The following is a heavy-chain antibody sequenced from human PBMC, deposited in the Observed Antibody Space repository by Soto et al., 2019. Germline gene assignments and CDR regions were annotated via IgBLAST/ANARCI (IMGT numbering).Heavy chain of an antibody. J-gene: IGHJ6*02. CDR1: GYSFTSYW. D-gene: IGHD3-9*01. V-gene: IGHV5-51*01. CDR3: ARHSRYFDSLFAEAYGMDV. CDR2: IYPGDSDT. Sequence: GESLKISCKGSGYSFTSYWIGWVRQMPGKGLEWMGIIYPGDSDTRYSPSFQGQVTISADKSIGTAYLQWSSLKASDTARYYCARHSRYFDSLFAEAYGMDVWGQGTTVTVSS.